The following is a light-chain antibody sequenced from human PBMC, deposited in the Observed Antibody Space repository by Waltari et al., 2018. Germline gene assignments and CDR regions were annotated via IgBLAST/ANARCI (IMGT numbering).Light chain of an antibody. Sequence: EIVLTQSPATLSVSPGDRATLSCWASQRIRSTLAWYQQKPGQAPRLLIYDASTRATGIPVRFSGSGSGTYFTLTISSLQSEDFAVYYCQQYTNWPLTFGGGTKVEI. V-gene: IGKV3D-15*01. CDR2: DAS. J-gene: IGKJ4*01. CDR1: QRIRST. CDR3: QQYTNWPLT.